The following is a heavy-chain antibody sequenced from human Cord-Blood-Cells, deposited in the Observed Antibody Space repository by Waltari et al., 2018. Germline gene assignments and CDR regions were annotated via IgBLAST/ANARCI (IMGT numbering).Heavy chain of an antibody. D-gene: IGHD6-13*01. CDR3: ARGLAAADDAFDI. V-gene: IGHV4-34*01. Sequence: QAQLEQWGAALLKPSETPSPTSAVYGGSYSCYYWSCTRQPPGKGLEWIGEINHSGSTNYNPSLKSRVTISVDTSKNQFSLKLSSVTAADTAVYYCARGLAAADDAFDIWGQETMVTVSS. CDR1: GGSYSCYY. CDR2: INHSGST. J-gene: IGHJ3*02.